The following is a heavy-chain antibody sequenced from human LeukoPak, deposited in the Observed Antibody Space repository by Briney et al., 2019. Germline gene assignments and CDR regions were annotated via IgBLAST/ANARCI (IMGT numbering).Heavy chain of an antibody. CDR1: GFTFSSYA. Sequence: GGSLRLSWAASGFTFSSYAMHWVRQAPGKGLEWVAVISYDGSNKYYADSVKGRFTISRDNSKNTLYLQMNSLRAEDTAVYYCAGNSYGYDNWFDPWGQGTLVTVSS. CDR2: ISYDGSNK. V-gene: IGHV3-30-3*01. J-gene: IGHJ5*02. CDR3: AGNSYGYDNWFDP. D-gene: IGHD5-18*01.